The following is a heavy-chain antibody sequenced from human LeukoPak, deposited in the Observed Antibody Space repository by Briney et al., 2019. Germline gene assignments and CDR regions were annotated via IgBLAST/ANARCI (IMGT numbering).Heavy chain of an antibody. V-gene: IGHV4-34*01. CDR3: ARVPIQRYCSGGSCYSGRPYYYYYMDV. CDR1: GGSFSGYY. J-gene: IGHJ6*03. Sequence: PSETLSLTCAVYGGSFSGYYWSWIRQPPGKGLEWIGEINRSGSTNYNPSLKSRVTISVDTSKNQFSLKLSSVTAADTAVYYCARVPIQRYCSGGSCYSGRPYYYYYMDVWGKGTTVTVSS. CDR2: INRSGST. D-gene: IGHD2-15*01.